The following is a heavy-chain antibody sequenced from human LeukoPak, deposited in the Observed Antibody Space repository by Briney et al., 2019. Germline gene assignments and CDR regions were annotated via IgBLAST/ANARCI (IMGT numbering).Heavy chain of an antibody. CDR3: ARGSRGYSYGWDRTEDAFDI. D-gene: IGHD5-18*01. J-gene: IGHJ3*02. V-gene: IGHV1-69*01. Sequence: ASVKVSCEASGGTFSSYAISWVRQAPGQGLEWMGGIIPIFGTANYAQKFQGRVTITADESTSTAYMELSSLRSEDTAVYYRARGSRGYSYGWDRTEDAFDIWGQGTMVTVSS. CDR1: GGTFSSYA. CDR2: IIPIFGTA.